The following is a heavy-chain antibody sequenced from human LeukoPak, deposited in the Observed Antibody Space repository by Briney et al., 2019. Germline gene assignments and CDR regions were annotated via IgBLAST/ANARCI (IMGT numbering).Heavy chain of an antibody. D-gene: IGHD3-9*01. Sequence: QPGGSLRLSCAASGFTLSDYSMNWVRQAPGKGLEWVSYISGGSSTMYYADSVKGRFTISRDNAQNSLYLQMNSLRAEDTAVYYCARDRGQTGYYWSYYYYMDVWGIGTTVTVSS. J-gene: IGHJ6*03. CDR3: ARDRGQTGYYWSYYYYMDV. CDR1: GFTLSDYS. V-gene: IGHV3-48*01. CDR2: ISGGSSTM.